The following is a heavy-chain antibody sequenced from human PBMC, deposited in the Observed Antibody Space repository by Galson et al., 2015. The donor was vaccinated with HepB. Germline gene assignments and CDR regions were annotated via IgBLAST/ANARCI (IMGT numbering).Heavy chain of an antibody. CDR3: ATRHGSSWYRAFDI. CDR1: GYTLTELS. D-gene: IGHD6-13*01. J-gene: IGHJ3*02. V-gene: IGHV1-24*01. Sequence: SVKVSCKVSGYTLTELSMHWVRQAPGKGLEWMRGFDPEDGETIYAQKFQGRVTMTEDTSTDTAYMELSSLRSEDTAVYYCATRHGSSWYRAFDIWGQGTMVTVSS. CDR2: FDPEDGET.